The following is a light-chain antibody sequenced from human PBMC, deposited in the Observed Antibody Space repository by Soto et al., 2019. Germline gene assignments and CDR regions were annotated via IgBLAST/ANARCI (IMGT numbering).Light chain of an antibody. Sequence: DIQMTQSPSTLSASVGDRVTITCRARQSISSWLAWYQQKPGKAPKLLIYDASSLESGVPSRFSGSGSGTEFTLTIGSLQPGDFATYYCQQYSSFYSFGQGTKLEIK. CDR1: QSISSW. J-gene: IGKJ2*03. CDR2: DAS. V-gene: IGKV1-5*01. CDR3: QQYSSFYS.